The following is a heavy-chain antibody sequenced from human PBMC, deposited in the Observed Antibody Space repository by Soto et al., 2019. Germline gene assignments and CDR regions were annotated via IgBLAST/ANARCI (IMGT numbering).Heavy chain of an antibody. CDR2: INPNTGGT. CDR3: ARANSGDDDEFDY. Sequence: ASVKVSCKASGYTFAGYYIHRVRQAPGQGLEWMGWINPNTGGTDYRQKFQGRVTMTRDSSITTVYMELNSPTSDDTAVYYCARANSGDDDEFDYWGQGTPVTVSS. D-gene: IGHD5-12*01. V-gene: IGHV1-2*02. J-gene: IGHJ4*02. CDR1: GYTFAGYY.